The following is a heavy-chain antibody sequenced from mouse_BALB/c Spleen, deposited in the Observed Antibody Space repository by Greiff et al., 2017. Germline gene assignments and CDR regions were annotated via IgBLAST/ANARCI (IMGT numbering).Heavy chain of an antibody. D-gene: IGHD1-1*01. CDR2: IYPGNGDT. J-gene: IGHJ1*01. CDR1: GYTFASYN. V-gene: IGHV1-12*01. CDR3: ARDCGSRENWYFDV. Sequence: QVQLQQPGAELVKPGASVKMSCKASGYTFASYNMHWVKQTPGQGLEWIGAIYPGNGDTSYNQKFKGKATLTADKSSSTAFMQLSSLTSEDSAVYYCARDCGSRENWYFDVWGAGTTVTVSS.